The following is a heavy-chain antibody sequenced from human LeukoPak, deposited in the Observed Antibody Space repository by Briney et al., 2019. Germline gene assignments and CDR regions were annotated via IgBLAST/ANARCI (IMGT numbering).Heavy chain of an antibody. D-gene: IGHD3-10*01. V-gene: IGHV3-21*01. CDR2: ISSSSSYI. CDR3: TGDGDG. J-gene: IGHJ4*02. Sequence: GGSPHLPCAASGHQLRSFVMNWVRQAPGKGLEWVSSISSSSSYIYYSVAVKGRFTASRENAKNSLYLQMNSLRAEDTAVYYATGDGDGGGQGTLVTVSS. CDR1: GHQLRSFV.